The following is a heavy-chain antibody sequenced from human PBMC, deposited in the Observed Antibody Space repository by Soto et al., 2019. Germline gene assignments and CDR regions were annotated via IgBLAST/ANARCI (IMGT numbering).Heavy chain of an antibody. CDR3: ATGNAWEVLLAY. CDR1: GDSINIGGYY. CDR2: IYYSGST. J-gene: IGHJ4*02. V-gene: IGHV4-31*03. Sequence: SETLYLTCTFSGDSINIGGYYLSLILQHSVTCLWWIGYIYYSGSTYYNPSLKSRVTISLDTSKNQFSLRLNSVTAADTAVYYCATGNAWEVLLAYWGQGTLVTVSS. D-gene: IGHD1-26*01.